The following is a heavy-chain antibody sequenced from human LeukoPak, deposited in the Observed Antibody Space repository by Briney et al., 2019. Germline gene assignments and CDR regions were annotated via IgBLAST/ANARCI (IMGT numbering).Heavy chain of an antibody. CDR1: GFTFSAYG. V-gene: IGHV3-33*01. Sequence: GGSLRLSCAASGFTFSAYGMHWVRQAPGKGLEWVAVIWSDGGKSYNSDSVKGRFTISRDNSKNTLYLQMNSLRADDTAVYYCATDSIGPATDFDYWGQGTLVAVSS. D-gene: IGHD2-2*01. J-gene: IGHJ4*02. CDR2: IWSDGGKS. CDR3: ATDSIGPATDFDY.